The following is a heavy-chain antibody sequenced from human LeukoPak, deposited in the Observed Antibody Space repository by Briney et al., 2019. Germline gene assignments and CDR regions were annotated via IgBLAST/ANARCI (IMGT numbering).Heavy chain of an antibody. Sequence: PGGSLRLSCAASGFTVSSNYMSWVRQAAGKGLEWVSIIYRVGSTYYADSVKGRFTISRDNSKNTLFLQMNSLRAEDTAVYYCARIYSGYDSHFDYWGQGTLVTVSS. J-gene: IGHJ4*02. D-gene: IGHD5-12*01. V-gene: IGHV3-53*01. CDR1: GFTVSSNY. CDR2: IYRVGST. CDR3: ARIYSGYDSHFDY.